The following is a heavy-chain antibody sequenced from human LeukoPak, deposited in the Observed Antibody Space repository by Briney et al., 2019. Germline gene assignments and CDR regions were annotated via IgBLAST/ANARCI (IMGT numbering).Heavy chain of an antibody. D-gene: IGHD5-12*01. Sequence: ASVKVSCKASGYTFTSYYMHWVRHAPVQRLEWRGIINPSGGSTSYAQKFQGRVTMTRDTSTSTVYMELSSLRSEDTAVYYCARGPVVSGTRAALLRGYSGYWEPDYWGQGTLVTVSS. CDR2: INPSGGST. J-gene: IGHJ4*02. CDR3: ARGPVVSGTRAALLRGYSGYWEPDY. V-gene: IGHV1-46*01. CDR1: GYTFTSYY.